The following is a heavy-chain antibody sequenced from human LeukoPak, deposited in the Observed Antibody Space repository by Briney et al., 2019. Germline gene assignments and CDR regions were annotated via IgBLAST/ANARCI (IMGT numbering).Heavy chain of an antibody. CDR1: GFTFSSYA. Sequence: GGSLKLSCAASGFTFSSYAMSWVRQAPGKGLEWVSAISGSGGSTYYADSVKGRFTISRDNSKNTLYLQMNSLRAEDTAVYYCANPPVGLGSYRYYYYGMDVWGQGTTVTVSS. J-gene: IGHJ6*02. CDR3: ANPPVGLGSYRYYYYGMDV. D-gene: IGHD3-10*01. CDR2: ISGSGGST. V-gene: IGHV3-23*01.